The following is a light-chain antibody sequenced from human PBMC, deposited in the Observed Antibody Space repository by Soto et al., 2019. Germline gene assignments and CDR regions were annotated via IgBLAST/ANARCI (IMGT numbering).Light chain of an antibody. CDR1: SSDVGGYNY. J-gene: IGLJ1*01. CDR3: RSYTSSSTKV. CDR2: DVS. V-gene: IGLV2-14*01. Sequence: SALTQPASVSGSPGQSITISCTGTSSDVGGYNYVSWYQQHPGKAPKLMIYDVSNRPSGVSNRFSGSKSGNTASLTISGLQAEDEADYYCRSYTSSSTKVFGTGNKVTVL.